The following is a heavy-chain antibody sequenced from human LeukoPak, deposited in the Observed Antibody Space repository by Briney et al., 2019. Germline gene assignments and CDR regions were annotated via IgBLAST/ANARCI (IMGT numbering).Heavy chain of an antibody. D-gene: IGHD4-23*01. CDR1: GGSISGYY. J-gene: IGHJ4*02. V-gene: IGHV4-59*08. CDR3: ARRGGHGGSFDY. CDR2: IYYTGST. Sequence: PSETLSLTCTVSGGSISGYYWSWIRQPPGKGLEWIGYIYYTGSTNYNPSLKSRVTISVDTSKNQFSLKLSSVTAADTAVYYCARRGGHGGSFDYWGQGTLVTVSS.